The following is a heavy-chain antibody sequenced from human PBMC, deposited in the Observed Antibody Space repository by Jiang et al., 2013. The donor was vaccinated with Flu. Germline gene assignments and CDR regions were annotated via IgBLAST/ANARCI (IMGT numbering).Heavy chain of an antibody. Sequence: SGAEVKKPGSSVKVSCKASGGTFSSYAISWVRQAPGQGLEWMGGIIPIFGTANYAQKFQGRVTITADESTSTAYMELSSLRSEDTAVYYCARYDSSGYGGYYYGMDVWGQGTTVTVSS. CDR1: GGTFSSYA. V-gene: IGHV1-69*01. D-gene: IGHD3-22*01. J-gene: IGHJ6*02. CDR3: ARYDSSGYGGYYYGMDV. CDR2: IIPIFGTA.